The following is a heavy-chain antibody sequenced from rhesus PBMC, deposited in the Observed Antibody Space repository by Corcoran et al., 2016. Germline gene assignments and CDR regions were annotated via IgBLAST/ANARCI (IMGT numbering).Heavy chain of an antibody. CDR3: TRRAGVTNFDY. CDR2: IKNKANRGTA. V-gene: IGHV3-116*02. CDR1: GFSFSDYY. Sequence: EVRLVESGGGLVQPGGSLRLSCAASGFSFSDYYMSWVRQAPGKGPEWVGLIKNKANRGTAEYAASVKGRFTISRDDSKSIARLQMNSLKTEDTAMYYCTRRAGVTNFDYWGQGVLVTVSS. D-gene: IGHD3-34*01. J-gene: IGHJ4*01.